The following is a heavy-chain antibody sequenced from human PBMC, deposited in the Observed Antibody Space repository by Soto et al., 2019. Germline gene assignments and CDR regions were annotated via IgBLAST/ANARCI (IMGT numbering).Heavy chain of an antibody. D-gene: IGHD3-10*01. CDR1: GFSFSSNW. CDR3: ARPRTGNLDY. J-gene: IGHJ4*02. CDR2: INSDGSST. Sequence: GGSLRLSCEASGFSFSSNWMHWVRQAPGKGLVWVSRINSDGSSTSYADSVEGRFTVSRDNAKNTLYLQMNSLRAEDTAVYYCARPRTGNLDYWGRGTLVTVSS. V-gene: IGHV3-74*01.